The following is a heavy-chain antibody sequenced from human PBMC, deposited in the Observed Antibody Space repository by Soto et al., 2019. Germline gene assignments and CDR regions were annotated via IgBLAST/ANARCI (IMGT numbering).Heavy chain of an antibody. J-gene: IGHJ5*02. D-gene: IGHD3-10*01. CDR1: GGSISSSNW. Sequence: SETLSLTCAVSGGSISSSNWWSWVRQPPGKGLEWIGEIYHSGSTNYNPSLKSRVTISVDKSKNQFSLKLSSVAAADTAVYYCARDYGSGSYHEGWFDPWGQGTLVTVSS. CDR3: ARDYGSGSYHEGWFDP. CDR2: IYHSGST. V-gene: IGHV4-4*02.